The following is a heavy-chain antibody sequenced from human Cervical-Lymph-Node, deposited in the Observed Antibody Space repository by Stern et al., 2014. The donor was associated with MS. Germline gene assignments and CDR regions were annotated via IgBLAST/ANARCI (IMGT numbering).Heavy chain of an antibody. D-gene: IGHD4/OR15-4a*01. CDR2: IYDSGST. V-gene: IGHV4-31*03. CDR3: ARRAGGSDNYFDP. Sequence: VQLVESGPGLVKPSQTLSLTCTVSGGSIISGDFYWSLIRQLPGKGLEWIGYIYDSGSTYYNPSLNSRVTISVDTANNQFSLKLSSVTAADTAVYYCARRAGGSDNYFDPWGQGTLVTVSS. CDR1: GGSIISGDFY. J-gene: IGHJ5*02.